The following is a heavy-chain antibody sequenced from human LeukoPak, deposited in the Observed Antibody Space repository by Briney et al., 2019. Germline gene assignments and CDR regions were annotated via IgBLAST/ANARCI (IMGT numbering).Heavy chain of an antibody. J-gene: IGHJ2*01. CDR2: MKEDGGEK. CDR1: GFIFSPYW. V-gene: IGHV3-7*01. Sequence: GSLRLSCAASGFIFSPYWVTWVRQAPGMGLEWVANMKEDGGEKFYVDSVRGRFTISRDNAKNSLYLQRNSLRVEDTGVYYCARVRTEWYIDLWGRGTLVTVST. D-gene: IGHD2-8*02. CDR3: ARVRTEWYIDL.